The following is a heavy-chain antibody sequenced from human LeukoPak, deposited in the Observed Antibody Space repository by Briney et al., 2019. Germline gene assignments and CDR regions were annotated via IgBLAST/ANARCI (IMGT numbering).Heavy chain of an antibody. J-gene: IGHJ3*02. Sequence: PSETLSLTCTVSGCSISSSSYYWGWIRQPPGKGLEWIGSIYYSGSTYYNPSLKSRVTISVDTSKNQFSLKLSSVTAADTAVYYCARERYMIVVPEGEEDIWGQGTMVTVSS. CDR3: ARERYMIVVPEGEEDI. D-gene: IGHD3-22*01. CDR2: IYYSGST. CDR1: GCSISSSSYY. V-gene: IGHV4-39*07.